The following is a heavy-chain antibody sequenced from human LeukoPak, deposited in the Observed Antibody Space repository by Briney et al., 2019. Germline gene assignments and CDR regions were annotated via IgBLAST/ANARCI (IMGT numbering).Heavy chain of an antibody. CDR2: ISSNGGST. V-gene: IGHV3-64*01. J-gene: IGHJ6*02. Sequence: GGSLRLSCAASGSTFSSYAMHWVRQAPGKGLEYVSAISSNGGSTYYANSVKGRFTISRDNSKNTLYLQMGSLRAEDMAVYYCARGYCSGGSCHTHYYYGMDVWGQGTTVTVSS. CDR1: GSTFSSYA. CDR3: ARGYCSGGSCHTHYYYGMDV. D-gene: IGHD2-15*01.